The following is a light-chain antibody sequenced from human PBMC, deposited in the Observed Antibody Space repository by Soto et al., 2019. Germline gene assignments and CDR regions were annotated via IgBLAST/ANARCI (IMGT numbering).Light chain of an antibody. CDR1: QSVSSY. Sequence: EIVLTQSPATLSLSPGERATLSCRASQSVSSYLAWDQQKPGQAPRLLIYDAPNRATGIPARFSGSGSGTDFALTIGILVPEVFAVYYCDQRSKWWTFGLGAEVEIK. J-gene: IGKJ1*01. CDR2: DAP. CDR3: DQRSKWWT. V-gene: IGKV3-11*01.